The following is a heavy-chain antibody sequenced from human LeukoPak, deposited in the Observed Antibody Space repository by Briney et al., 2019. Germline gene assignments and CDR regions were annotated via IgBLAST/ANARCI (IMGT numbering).Heavy chain of an antibody. CDR2: ISGSGGST. Sequence: PGGSLRLSCAASGFTFSSYAMSWVRQAPGKGLEWVSAISGSGGSTYYADSVKGRFTISRDNSKNTLYLQMNSLRAEDTAVYYCAKGLYDFWSGSRQNHQNDYYYDYGMDVWGQGTTVTVSS. CDR3: AKGLYDFWSGSRQNHQNDYYYDYGMDV. V-gene: IGHV3-23*01. CDR1: GFTFSSYA. D-gene: IGHD3-3*01. J-gene: IGHJ6*02.